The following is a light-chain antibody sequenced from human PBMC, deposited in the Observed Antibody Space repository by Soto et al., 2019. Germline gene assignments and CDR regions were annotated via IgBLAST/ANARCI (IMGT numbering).Light chain of an antibody. CDR3: SSYGGSNNFV. Sequence: QSALTQPPSASGSPGQSVTISCTGTSSDVGSYDYVSWYQQHPGKAPKLMIYEVNKRPSGVPDRFSGSKSGNTASLTVSGLQPEDEADYYCSSYGGSNNFVFGTGTKVTGL. J-gene: IGLJ1*01. CDR1: SSDVGSYDY. CDR2: EVN. V-gene: IGLV2-8*01.